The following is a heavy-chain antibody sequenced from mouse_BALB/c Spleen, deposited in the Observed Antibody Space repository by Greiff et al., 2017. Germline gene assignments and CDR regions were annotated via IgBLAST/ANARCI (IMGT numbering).Heavy chain of an antibody. CDR1: GFTFSSYA. CDR2: ISSGGSYT. V-gene: IGHV5-9-4*01. CDR3: VKSQYAMDY. Sequence: EVQRVESGGGLVKPGGSLKLSCAASGFTFSSYAMSWVRQSPEKRLEWVAEISSGGSYTYYPDTVTGRFTISRDNAKNTLYLEMSSLRSEDTAMYYCVKSQYAMDYWGQGTSVTVSS. J-gene: IGHJ4*01.